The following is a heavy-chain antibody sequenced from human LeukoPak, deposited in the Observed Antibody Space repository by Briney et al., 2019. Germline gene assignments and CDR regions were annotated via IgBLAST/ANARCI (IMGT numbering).Heavy chain of an antibody. CDR2: ISGSGGST. CDR3: ARIPLVATIYYGMDV. J-gene: IGHJ6*02. CDR1: GFTFSSYA. D-gene: IGHD5-12*01. Sequence: PGGSLRLSCAASGFTFSSYAMSWVRQAPGKGLEWVSAISGSGGSTYYADSVKGRFTISRDNSKNTLYLQMNSLRAEDTAVYYCARIPLVATIYYGMDVWGQGTTVTVSS. V-gene: IGHV3-23*01.